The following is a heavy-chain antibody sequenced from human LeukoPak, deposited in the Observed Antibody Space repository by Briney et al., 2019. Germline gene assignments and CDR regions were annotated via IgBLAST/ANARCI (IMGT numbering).Heavy chain of an antibody. CDR3: ARSPTVTTRCDL. J-gene: IGHJ5*01. CDR1: AHTFTNYG. V-gene: IGHV1-18*01. CDR2: INAHNGFT. D-gene: IGHD4-17*01. Sequence: ASVKVSCKTSAHTFTNYGISCVRQAPVQPLKWIGWINAHNGFTNYAQNLQSKVTMTADTSTTTAYIDLRSLRSDDTALYSCARSPTVTTRCDLWGQGTLVTVSS.